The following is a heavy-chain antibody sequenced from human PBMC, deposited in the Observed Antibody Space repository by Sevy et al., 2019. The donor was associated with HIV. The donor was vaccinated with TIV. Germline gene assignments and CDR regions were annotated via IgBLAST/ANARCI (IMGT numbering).Heavy chain of an antibody. J-gene: IGHJ1*01. V-gene: IGHV3-30*04. CDR3: ARGENDDEFFQY. CDR2: TSYDGSHK. CDR1: GFIFSNFA. Sequence: GGFLRLSCTVSGFIFSNFAMHWVRQAPGKGLEWVAVTSYDGSHKYYADSVKGRFTVSRDNSRNILSLEMSSLRRDDTAVYYCARGENDDEFFQYWGQGTLVTVSS. D-gene: IGHD1-26*01.